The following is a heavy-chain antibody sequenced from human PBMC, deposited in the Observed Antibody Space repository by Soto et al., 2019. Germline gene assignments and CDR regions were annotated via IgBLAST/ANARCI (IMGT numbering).Heavy chain of an antibody. J-gene: IGHJ4*02. Sequence: QVQLVQSGTEVKKPGASVKVSCKASGYTFTSYALSWVRHAPGQGLEWMGWISTYNGNTNYAQKLQGTVTMTTDTSASTAYMELRSLRSDDTAVYYCARGSWLRGDYFDYWGQGTLVTVSS. CDR1: GYTFTSYA. CDR3: ARGSWLRGDYFDY. CDR2: ISTYNGNT. V-gene: IGHV1-18*04. D-gene: IGHD5-12*01.